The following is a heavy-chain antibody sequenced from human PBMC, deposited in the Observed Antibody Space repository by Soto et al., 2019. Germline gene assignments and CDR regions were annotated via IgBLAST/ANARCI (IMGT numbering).Heavy chain of an antibody. D-gene: IGHD6-6*01. J-gene: IGHJ4*02. CDR1: GFTFSSYG. V-gene: IGHV3-30*18. Sequence: QVQLVESGGGVVQPGRSLRLSCAASGFTFSSYGMHWVRQAPGKGLEWVAVISYDGSNKYYADSVKGRFTISRDNSKNTLYLQMNSLRAEDTAVYYCAKIGDVAPRIAAFDYFDYWGQGTLVTVSS. CDR2: ISYDGSNK. CDR3: AKIGDVAPRIAAFDYFDY.